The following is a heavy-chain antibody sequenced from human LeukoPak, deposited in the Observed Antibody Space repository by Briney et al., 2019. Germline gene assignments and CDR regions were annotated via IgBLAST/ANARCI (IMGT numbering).Heavy chain of an antibody. CDR3: AREPSTIFGVVIGFDYMDV. J-gene: IGHJ6*03. D-gene: IGHD3-3*01. Sequence: PSETLSLTCTVSGGSISSYYWSWIRQPAGKGLEWIGRIYTSGSTNYNPSLKSRVTMSVDTSKNQFSLKLSSVTAADTAVYYCAREPSTIFGVVIGFDYMDVWGKGTTVTVSS. CDR1: GGSISSYY. CDR2: IYTSGST. V-gene: IGHV4-4*07.